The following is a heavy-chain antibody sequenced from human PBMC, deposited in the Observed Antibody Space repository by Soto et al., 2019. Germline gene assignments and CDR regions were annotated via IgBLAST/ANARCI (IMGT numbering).Heavy chain of an antibody. CDR3: ANSRDSSSRWGYYYYGMDV. D-gene: IGHD6-6*01. Sequence: QVQLVESGGGVVQPGRSLRLSCAASGFTFSSYGMHWVRQAPGKGLEWVAVISYDGSNKYYADSGKGRFTISRDNSKNTLYLQMNNLRAEDTAVYYCANSRDSSSRWGYYYYGMDVWGQGTTVTVSS. CDR2: ISYDGSNK. CDR1: GFTFSSYG. V-gene: IGHV3-30*18. J-gene: IGHJ6*02.